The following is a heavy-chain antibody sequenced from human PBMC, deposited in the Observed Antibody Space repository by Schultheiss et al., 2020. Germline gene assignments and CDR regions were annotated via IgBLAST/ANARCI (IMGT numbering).Heavy chain of an antibody. CDR2: IYHSGST. J-gene: IGHJ6*02. D-gene: IGHD3-10*01. CDR3: ARRGPWFGDYYGMDV. V-gene: IGHV4-61*05. Sequence: SETLSLTCTVSGGSISSSSYYWGWIRQPPGKGLEWIGEIYHSGSTYYNPSLSSRVTVSMDTSTNQFSLKLTSMTAADTAVYYCARRGPWFGDYYGMDVWGQGTTVTVSS. CDR1: GGSISSSSYY.